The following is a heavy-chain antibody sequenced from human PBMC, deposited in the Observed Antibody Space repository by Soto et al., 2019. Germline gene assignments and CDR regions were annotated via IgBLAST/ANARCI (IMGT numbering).Heavy chain of an antibody. D-gene: IGHD5-18*01. V-gene: IGHV4-59*08. J-gene: IGHJ4*02. CDR2: IYYSRST. CDR3: ARHRYSYGVYYFDY. Sequence: SETLSLTCIVSGGSISNYYWSWIRQPPGKGLEWIGYIYYSRSTNYNPSLTSRVTISVNTSKNQFSLKLSSVTAADTAVYYCARHRYSYGVYYFDYWGQGTLVTVS. CDR1: GGSISNYY.